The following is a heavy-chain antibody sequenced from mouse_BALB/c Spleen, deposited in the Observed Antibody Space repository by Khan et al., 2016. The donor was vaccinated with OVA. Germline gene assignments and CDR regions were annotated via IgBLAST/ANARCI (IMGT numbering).Heavy chain of an antibody. Sequence: QVQLKQSGPGLVAPSQSLSITCTVSGFSLTSYGVSWVRQPPGKGLEWLGVIWGDGNTNFHSALRSRLSISKDNSTSQVFLKLNSLQTDDTATYYCAKDRGYYAVDYWGQGTSVTISS. J-gene: IGHJ4*01. CDR2: IWGDGNT. CDR1: GFSLTSYG. V-gene: IGHV2-3*01. CDR3: AKDRGYYAVDY.